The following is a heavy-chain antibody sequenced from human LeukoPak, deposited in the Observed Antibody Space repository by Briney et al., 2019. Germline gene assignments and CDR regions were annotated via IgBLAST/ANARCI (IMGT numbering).Heavy chain of an antibody. V-gene: IGHV4-59*11. D-gene: IGHD3-22*01. CDR3: ARLLDNDISGDPDTFDV. CDR1: GCSLSSHY. CDR2: VSYTGRA. J-gene: IGHJ3*01. Sequence: SGTLSLTCTVSGCSLSSHYWSWVRQPPGKRLEWIGYVSYTGRAKYNPPLLSRGTISIDTTKSHLSPMFTSVTSADTAVYSCARLLDNDISGDPDTFDVWGQGTTVIVSS.